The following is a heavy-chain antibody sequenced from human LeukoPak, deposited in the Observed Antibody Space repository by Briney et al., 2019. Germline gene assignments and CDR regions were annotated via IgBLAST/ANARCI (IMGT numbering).Heavy chain of an antibody. CDR2: IVVGSGNT. V-gene: IGHV1-58*02. CDR1: GFTFTSSA. D-gene: IGHD3-22*01. Sequence: SVKVSCKASGFTFTSSAMQWVRQARGQRLEWIGWIVVGSGNTNYAQNFQERVTITRDMSTNTAYMELSSLRSEDTAVYYCAAGPYYDSSGYYYQTWYYYYMDVWGKGTTVSVFS. CDR3: AAGPYYDSSGYYYQTWYYYYMDV. J-gene: IGHJ6*03.